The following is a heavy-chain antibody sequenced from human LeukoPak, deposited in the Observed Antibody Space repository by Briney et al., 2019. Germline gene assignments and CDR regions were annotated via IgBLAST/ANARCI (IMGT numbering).Heavy chain of an antibody. V-gene: IGHV3-9*01. CDR1: GFTFDDYA. Sequence: PGGSLRLSCAASGFTFDDYAMHWVRQAPGKGLEWVSGISWNSGSINYADSVKGRFTISRDNAKNSLYLQMNSLRAEDTAVYYCARESNSDAFDIWGQGTMVTVSS. J-gene: IGHJ3*02. CDR3: ARESNSDAFDI. CDR2: ISWNSGSI. D-gene: IGHD4-23*01.